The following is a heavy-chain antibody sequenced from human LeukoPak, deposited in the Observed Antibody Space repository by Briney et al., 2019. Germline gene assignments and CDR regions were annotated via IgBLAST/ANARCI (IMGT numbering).Heavy chain of an antibody. J-gene: IGHJ3*02. V-gene: IGHV4-31*03. CDR3: ARALGFGELLLGDAFDI. CDR2: IYYSGST. D-gene: IGHD3-10*01. CDR1: GGSNSSGGCY. Sequence: PSETLSLTCTVSGGSNSSGGCYWSWIRQHPGKGLEWIGYIYYSGSTYYNPSLKSRVTISVDTSKNQFSLKLSSVTAADTAVYYCARALGFGELLLGDAFDIWGQGTMVTVSS.